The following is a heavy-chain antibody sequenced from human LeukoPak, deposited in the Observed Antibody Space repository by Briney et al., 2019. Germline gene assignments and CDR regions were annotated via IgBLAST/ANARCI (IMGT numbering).Heavy chain of an antibody. V-gene: IGHV3-11*01. CDR1: GFTFSDYS. J-gene: IGHJ5*02. Sequence: GGSLRLSCAASGFTFSDYSMSWIRQAPGKGLEWVSYISSSGTSIYYADSVKGRFTISRDNAKNSLYLQMNSLRAEDTAVYYCARADSSSWGGNWFDPWGRGTLVTVSS. D-gene: IGHD3-22*01. CDR2: ISSSGTSI. CDR3: ARADSSSWGGNWFDP.